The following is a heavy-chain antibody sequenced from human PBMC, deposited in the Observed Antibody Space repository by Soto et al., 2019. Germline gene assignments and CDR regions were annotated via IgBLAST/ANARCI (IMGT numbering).Heavy chain of an antibody. Sequence: QVQLQQWGAGLLKPSETLSLTCAVYGGSFSGYYWSWIRQPPGKGLEWIGEINHSGSTNYNPSLKSRVTISVDTSKNQFSLKLSSVTAADTAVYYCARGHSNYGSDYYYMDVWGKGTTVTVSS. D-gene: IGHD4-4*01. CDR3: ARGHSNYGSDYYYMDV. CDR1: GGSFSGYY. V-gene: IGHV4-34*01. J-gene: IGHJ6*03. CDR2: INHSGST.